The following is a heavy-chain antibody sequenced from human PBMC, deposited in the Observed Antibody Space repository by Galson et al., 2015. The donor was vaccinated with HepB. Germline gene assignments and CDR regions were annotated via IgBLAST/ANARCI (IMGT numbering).Heavy chain of an antibody. V-gene: IGHV3-7*01. CDR2: MKQDGSEK. J-gene: IGHJ6*03. D-gene: IGHD5-18*01. CDR1: GFTFSSYG. Sequence: SLRLSCAASGFTFSSYGMHWVRQAPGKGLEWVANMKQDGSEKYYVDSLKGRFTISRDNAKNSLFLLQMNSLRAEDTAVYYCARGRTYSYGSYYHYYYMDVWGKGTTVTVSS. CDR3: ARGRTYSYGSYYHYYYMDV.